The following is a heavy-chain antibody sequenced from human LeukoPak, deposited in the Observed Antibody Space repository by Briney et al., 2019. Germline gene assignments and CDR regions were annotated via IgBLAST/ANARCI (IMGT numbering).Heavy chain of an antibody. CDR3: ARGLGKYSSVYYYYYGMDV. V-gene: IGHV4-34*01. Sequence: SETLSLTCVVYGGSSSGYYWSWIRQPPGKGLEWIGEINHSGSTNYNPSLKSRVTISVDTSKNQFSLKLSSVTAADTAVYYCARGLGKYSSVYYYYYGMDVWGKGTTVTVSS. CDR2: INHSGST. CDR1: GGSSSGYY. D-gene: IGHD6-25*01. J-gene: IGHJ6*04.